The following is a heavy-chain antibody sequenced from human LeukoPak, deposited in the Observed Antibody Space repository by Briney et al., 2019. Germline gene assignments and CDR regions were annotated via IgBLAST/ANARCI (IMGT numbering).Heavy chain of an antibody. CDR1: GFTFSSYA. CDR2: ISDSGDIT. V-gene: IGHV3-23*01. Sequence: GSLRLSCAASGFTFSSYAMSWVRQAPGKGLEWVSGISDSGDITYYADSVKGRFTISRDNSKNTLYVQMNSLRVEDTAVYFCAKDRRGGSYYAATLDIWGPGTMVTVSS. D-gene: IGHD1-26*01. J-gene: IGHJ3*02. CDR3: AKDRRGGSYYAATLDI.